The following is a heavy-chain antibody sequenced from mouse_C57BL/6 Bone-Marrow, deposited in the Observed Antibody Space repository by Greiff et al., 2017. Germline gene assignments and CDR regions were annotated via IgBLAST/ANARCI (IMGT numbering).Heavy chain of an antibody. CDR3: ARDGFYGSSFFDY. J-gene: IGHJ2*01. CDR2: IHPNSGST. V-gene: IGHV1-64*01. Sequence: QVQLQQPGAELVKPGASVKLSCKASGYTFTSYWMHWVKQRPGQGLEWIGMIHPNSGSTNYNEKFKSKATLTVDKSSSTAYMQLSSLTSEDSAVYYCARDGFYGSSFFDYWSQGTTLTVSS. CDR1: GYTFTSYW. D-gene: IGHD1-1*01.